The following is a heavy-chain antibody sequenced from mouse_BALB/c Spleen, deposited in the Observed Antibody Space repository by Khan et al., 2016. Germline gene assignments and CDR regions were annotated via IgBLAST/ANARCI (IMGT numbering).Heavy chain of an antibody. CDR1: GYSITSDYA. CDR3: ARDYSGSSYFDY. Sequence: EVQLQESGPGLVKPSQSLSLTCTVTGYSITSDYAWNWIRQFPGNKLEWMGYISYSGSTSYNPSLKSRISITRDTSKTQFFLQLNSVTTEDTATYYCARDYSGSSYFDYWGQGTTLTVSS. J-gene: IGHJ2*01. CDR2: ISYSGST. V-gene: IGHV3-2*02. D-gene: IGHD1-1*01.